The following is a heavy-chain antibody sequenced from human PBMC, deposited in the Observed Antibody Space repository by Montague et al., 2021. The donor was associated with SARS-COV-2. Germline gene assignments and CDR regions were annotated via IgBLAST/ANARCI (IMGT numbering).Heavy chain of an antibody. CDR3: ASVAYDVWGGLSWGAFDI. CDR1: GFTFSIYD. Sequence: SLRLSCAASGFTFSIYDMNLVRQAPGKGLEWVSYISSSGSTIYYXYSLKGRFTISRDNAKDSLYLQMNSLRAEDTAVYYCASVAYDVWGGLSWGAFDIWGQGTMATVSS. D-gene: IGHD3-3*01. V-gene: IGHV3-48*03. CDR2: ISSSGSTI. J-gene: IGHJ3*02.